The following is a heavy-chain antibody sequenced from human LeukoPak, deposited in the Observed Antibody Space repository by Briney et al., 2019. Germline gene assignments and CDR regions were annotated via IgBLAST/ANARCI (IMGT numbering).Heavy chain of an antibody. CDR2: ISYDGSNK. Sequence: PGGSLRLSCAASGFTFSKYGMHWVRQAPGKGLEWVAVISYDGSNKYYADSVMGRFTISRDNSKDTLYLQMNSLRAEDTAVYYCAKDRSKGAIAARHFDYWGQGTLVTVSS. V-gene: IGHV3-30*18. CDR1: GFTFSKYG. D-gene: IGHD6-6*01. CDR3: AKDRSKGAIAARHFDY. J-gene: IGHJ4*02.